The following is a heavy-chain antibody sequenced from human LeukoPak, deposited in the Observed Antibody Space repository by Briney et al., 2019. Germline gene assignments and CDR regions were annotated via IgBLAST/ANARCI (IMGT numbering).Heavy chain of an antibody. J-gene: IGHJ4*02. CDR3: ASGTLSY. CDR1: GFTFSSYS. V-gene: IGHV3-7*01. CDR2: IKQDGSEK. Sequence: GGSLRLSCAASGFTFSSYSMNWVRQAPGKGLEWVANIKQDGSEKYYVDSVKGRFTISRDNAKNSLYLQMNSLRAEDTAVYYCASGTLSYWGQGTLVTVSS. D-gene: IGHD1-1*01.